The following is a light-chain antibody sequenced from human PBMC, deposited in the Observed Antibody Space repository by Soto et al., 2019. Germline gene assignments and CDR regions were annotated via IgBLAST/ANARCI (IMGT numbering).Light chain of an antibody. Sequence: IVMTQSPATLSVSPGERATLSCRASRGISSNLAWYQQKPGQAPRLLIYGASNRATGIPDRFSGSGSGTDFTLTITSLQPDDFATYYCQQYNSYPWTFGQGTKVDIK. V-gene: IGKV3D-15*01. J-gene: IGKJ1*01. CDR1: RGISSN. CDR3: QQYNSYPWT. CDR2: GAS.